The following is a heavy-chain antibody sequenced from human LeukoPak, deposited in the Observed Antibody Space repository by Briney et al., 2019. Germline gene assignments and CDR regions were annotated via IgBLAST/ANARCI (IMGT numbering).Heavy chain of an antibody. V-gene: IGHV1-2*02. J-gene: IGHJ4*02. CDR1: GYSFIDYY. CDR3: ARDIVIVTLKGLD. CDR2: INPDRGVT. D-gene: IGHD3-16*02. Sequence: DSVKVSCMASGYSFIDYYMHWVRQAPGQGLEWMGGINPDRGVTNYPQKFQGRVSMTRDTAISTAYMELSSLRSDDTAVYYCARDIVIVTLKGLDWGQGTLVTVSS.